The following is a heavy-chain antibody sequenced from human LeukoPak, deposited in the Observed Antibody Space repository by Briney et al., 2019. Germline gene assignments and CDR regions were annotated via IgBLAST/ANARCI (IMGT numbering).Heavy chain of an antibody. V-gene: IGHV1-2*02. CDR1: GYTFTVYF. Sequence: ASVKVSCKASGYTFTVYFLHWVRQAPGQGLEWMGWINPNSGGTNYAPEFQGRVTMTRDTSINTAYVELSRLRSDDTAVYYCARVANDLSSGYYLFDYWGQGTLVTVSS. CDR3: ARVANDLSSGYYLFDY. J-gene: IGHJ4*02. D-gene: IGHD3-22*01. CDR2: INPNSGGT.